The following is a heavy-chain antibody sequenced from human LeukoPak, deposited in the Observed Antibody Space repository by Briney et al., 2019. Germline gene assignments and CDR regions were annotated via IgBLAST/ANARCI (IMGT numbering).Heavy chain of an antibody. CDR3: ATTTPYCSSTSDCQGVYFQH. J-gene: IGHJ1*01. Sequence: SETLSLTCTVSGGSISDYYWNWIRQPAGKGLEWIGRIYSRGTTNYNPSLKSRVTMSVDTSRNQFSLQLSSVTAADTAVYYCATTTPYCSSTSDCQGVYFQHWGQGTLVTVSS. CDR2: IYSRGTT. D-gene: IGHD2-2*01. V-gene: IGHV4-4*07. CDR1: GGSISDYY.